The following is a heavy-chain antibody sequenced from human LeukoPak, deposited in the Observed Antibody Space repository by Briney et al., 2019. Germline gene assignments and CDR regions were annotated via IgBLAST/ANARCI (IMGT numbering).Heavy chain of an antibody. D-gene: IGHD2-21*02. Sequence: SQTLSLTCTVSGGSISSGGYYWSWIRQPPGKGLEWIGYIYHSGSTYYNPSLKSRVTISVDRSKNQFSLKLSSVTAADTAVYYCARVTYPGYVFDIWGQGTVVTVSS. CDR3: ARVTYPGYVFDI. J-gene: IGHJ3*02. V-gene: IGHV4-30-2*01. CDR1: GGSISSGGYY. CDR2: IYHSGST.